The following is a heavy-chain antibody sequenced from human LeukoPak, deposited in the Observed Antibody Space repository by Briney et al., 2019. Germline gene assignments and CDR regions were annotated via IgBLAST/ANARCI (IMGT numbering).Heavy chain of an antibody. CDR1: GFTFSPYW. CDR2: VKSDGSA. D-gene: IGHD5-12*01. J-gene: IGHJ4*02. Sequence: GGSLRLSCAASGFTFSPYWMHWVRQAPGKGLVWVSLVKSDGSAMYADSVKGRFTISRDNAKNTLYLQMNSLRAEDTAVYLCAREVASAAFDYWGQGTPVTVSS. V-gene: IGHV3-74*03. CDR3: AREVASAAFDY.